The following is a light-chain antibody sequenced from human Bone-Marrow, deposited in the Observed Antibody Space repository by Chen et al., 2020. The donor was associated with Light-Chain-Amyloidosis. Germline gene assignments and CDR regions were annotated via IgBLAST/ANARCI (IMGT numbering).Light chain of an antibody. V-gene: IGLV2-14*01. J-gene: IGLJ1*01. CDR2: EVT. Sequence: QLALTHPAPVPGSPGQSTPIPSTGTSSDVGGDNHVSWYQQHPDKAPKLMIYEVTNRPSWVPDRFSGSKSDNTASLTISGLQTEDEADYFCSSYTITNTLVFGSGTRVTVL. CDR1: SSDVGGDNH. CDR3: SSYTITNTLV.